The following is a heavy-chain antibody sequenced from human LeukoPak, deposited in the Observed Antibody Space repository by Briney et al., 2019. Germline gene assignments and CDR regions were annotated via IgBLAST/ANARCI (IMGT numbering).Heavy chain of an antibody. CDR1: GFTFSSYA. D-gene: IGHD5-18*01. CDR2: ISGSGGST. V-gene: IGHV3-23*01. J-gene: IGHJ4*02. Sequence: GGSLRLSCAASGFTFSSYAMSWVRQAPGKGLEWVSAISGSGGSTYYADSVKGRFTISRDNAKNSLYLQMNSLRAEDTAVYYCARDRYSYGAVDYWGQGTLVTVSS. CDR3: ARDRYSYGAVDY.